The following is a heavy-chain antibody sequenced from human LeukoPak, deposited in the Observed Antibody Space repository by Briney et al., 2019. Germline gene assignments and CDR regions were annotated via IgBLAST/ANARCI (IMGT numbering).Heavy chain of an antibody. CDR2: IGTTSGAI. Sequence: GGSLRLSCAASGFTFNAFGMNWVRQAPGKGLEWVSYIGTTSGAIYYADSVKGRFTVSRDNAKNTLYLQVNNLRAEDTAVYYCARGPSSNWSGLDFWGQGTLLTVSS. J-gene: IGHJ4*02. CDR3: ARGPSSNWSGLDF. D-gene: IGHD6-13*01. CDR1: GFTFNAFG. V-gene: IGHV3-48*04.